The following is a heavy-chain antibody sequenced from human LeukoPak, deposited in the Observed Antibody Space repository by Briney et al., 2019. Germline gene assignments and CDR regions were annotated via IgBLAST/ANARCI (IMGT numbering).Heavy chain of an antibody. V-gene: IGHV3-23*01. CDR2: ITGDGSST. Sequence: QPGGSLRLSCAASGFTFSSYAMNWVRQAPGKGLEWVSAITGDGSSTYYADSVKGRFTISRDNSKNALYLQMISLRAEDTAVYYCAKASSGYYYFDYWGQGTLVTVPS. J-gene: IGHJ4*02. D-gene: IGHD3-22*01. CDR3: AKASSGYYYFDY. CDR1: GFTFSSYA.